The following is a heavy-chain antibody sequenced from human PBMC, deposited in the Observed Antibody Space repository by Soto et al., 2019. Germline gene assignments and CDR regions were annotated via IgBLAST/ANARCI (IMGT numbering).Heavy chain of an antibody. CDR1: GGTFSSYA. V-gene: IGHV1-69*13. CDR2: IIPIFGTA. J-gene: IGHJ4*02. D-gene: IGHD1-7*01. CDR3: AREPGTYNWNYYFDY. Sequence: VKVSCKASGGTFSSYAISWVRQAPGQGLEWMGGIIPIFGTANYAQKFQGRVTITADESTSTAYMELSSLRSEDTAVYYCAREPGTYNWNYYFDYWGQGTLVTVSS.